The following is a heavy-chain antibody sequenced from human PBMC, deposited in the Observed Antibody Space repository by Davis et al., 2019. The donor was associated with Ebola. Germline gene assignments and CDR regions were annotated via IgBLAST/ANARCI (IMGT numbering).Heavy chain of an antibody. CDR1: GGTFSSYG. CDR3: ARVRGDCSGGSCYFDY. CDR2: IIPIFGTA. J-gene: IGHJ4*02. V-gene: IGHV1-69*13. D-gene: IGHD2-15*01. Sequence: AASVKVSCKASGGTFSSYGISWVRQAPGQGLEWMGGIIPIFGTANYAQKFQGRVTITADESTITAYMVLSSLRSEDTAVYYCARVRGDCSGGSCYFDYWGQGTLVTVSS.